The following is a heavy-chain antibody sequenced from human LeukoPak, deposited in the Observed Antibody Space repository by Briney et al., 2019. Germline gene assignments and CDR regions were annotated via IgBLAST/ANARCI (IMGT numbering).Heavy chain of an antibody. CDR1: GGTFSGYA. CDR3: AGWDYVLAPHYYYGMDV. Sequence: ASVTVSCKASGGTFSGYAISWVRQAPGQGLEWMGGIIPILGIANYAQKFQGRVTITADKSTSTAYMELSSLRSEDTAVYYCAGWDYVLAPHYYYGMDVWGQGTTVTVSS. D-gene: IGHD1-7*01. V-gene: IGHV1-69*10. J-gene: IGHJ6*02. CDR2: IIPILGIA.